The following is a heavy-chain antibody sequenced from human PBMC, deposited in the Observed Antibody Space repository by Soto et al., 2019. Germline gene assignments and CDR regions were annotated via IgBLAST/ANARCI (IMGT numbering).Heavy chain of an antibody. CDR1: GVSISSTGYN. CDR3: ERQGSX. Sequence: GPLCLTVNVSGVSISSTGYNWGWSRQRNGKGREWIGTLDYSGTAHYTPSLKSRIKISQDPSKNQVSLTLTSVTAAETAVYYFERQGSXWGQGALLTVSX. CDR2: LDYSGTA. J-gene: IGHJ4*01. V-gene: IGHV4-39*01.